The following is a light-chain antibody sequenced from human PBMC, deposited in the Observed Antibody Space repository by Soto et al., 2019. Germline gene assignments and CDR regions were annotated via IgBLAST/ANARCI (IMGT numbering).Light chain of an antibody. CDR2: YAS. CDR3: QQYNNWPS. J-gene: IGKJ5*01. V-gene: IGKV3-15*01. Sequence: EIVLTQSPGTLSLSPGERATLSCRASQSVTNTLAWYQHKPGQAPRLLISYASRGATGIPSRFSGSGSGTDFTLTISSLQSEDFAVYYCQQYNNWPSFGQGTRLEIK. CDR1: QSVTNT.